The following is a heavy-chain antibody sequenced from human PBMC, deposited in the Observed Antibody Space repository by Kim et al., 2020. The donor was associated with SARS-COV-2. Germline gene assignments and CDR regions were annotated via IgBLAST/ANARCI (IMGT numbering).Heavy chain of an antibody. Sequence: GGSLRLSCAASGFTFSNYALSWVRQAPGKGLEWVSAVSGSGGSTYYADSVKGRVTISRDNSKNTLYLQMNSLRAEDTAVYYCAKGGEHYFDSSGPFDYWGQGTLVTVSS. CDR1: GFTFSNYA. D-gene: IGHD3-22*01. CDR3: AKGGEHYFDSSGPFDY. J-gene: IGHJ4*02. V-gene: IGHV3-23*01. CDR2: VSGSGGST.